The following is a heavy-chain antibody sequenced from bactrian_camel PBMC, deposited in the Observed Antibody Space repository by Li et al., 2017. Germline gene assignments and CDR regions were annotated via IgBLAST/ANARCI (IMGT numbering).Heavy chain of an antibody. D-gene: IGHD5*01. CDR2: INMGASIT. J-gene: IGHJ6*01. Sequence: VQLVESGGGLVQPGGSLRLSCAASGFTFSASDMSWVRQAPGKGLEWVSCINMGASITYYANSIKGRFTISRDDAKNTLYLEMNSVKPEDTAVYYCVRDLGTTGWYFDNWGQGTQVTVS. CDR1: GFTFSASD. CDR3: VRDLGTTGWYFDN. V-gene: IGHV3S40*01.